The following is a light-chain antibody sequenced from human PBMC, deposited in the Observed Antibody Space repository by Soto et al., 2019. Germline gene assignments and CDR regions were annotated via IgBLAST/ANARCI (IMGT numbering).Light chain of an antibody. Sequence: EIVLTQSPATLSLSPGERATLSCRASQSVSSYLAWYQQKPGQAPRLLIYDASNRATGIPARFSGSGSGTDFTLTISNLEPEDFAFYYCQQRSNWPPTFGQGPRLEI. CDR3: QQRSNWPPT. CDR2: DAS. V-gene: IGKV3-11*01. CDR1: QSVSSY. J-gene: IGKJ5*01.